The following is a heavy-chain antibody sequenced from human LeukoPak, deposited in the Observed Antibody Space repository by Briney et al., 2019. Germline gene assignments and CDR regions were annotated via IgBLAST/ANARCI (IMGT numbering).Heavy chain of an antibody. Sequence: GASVKVSCKASGYTFTSYYMHWVRQAPGQGLEWMGIINPSGGNTSYAQKFQGRVTMTRDTSTSTVYMELSSLRSEDTAVYYCARDLVGAQSRDYWGQGTLVTVSS. J-gene: IGHJ4*02. CDR1: GYTFTSYY. V-gene: IGHV1-46*03. D-gene: IGHD1-26*01. CDR3: ARDLVGAQSRDY. CDR2: INPSGGNT.